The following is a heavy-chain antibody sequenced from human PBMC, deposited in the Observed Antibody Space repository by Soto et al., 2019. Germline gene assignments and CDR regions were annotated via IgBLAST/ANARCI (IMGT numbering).Heavy chain of an antibody. V-gene: IGHV1-18*01. CDR2: ISAYNGDT. Sequence: ASVKVSCKASGYSFTNYGITWVRQAPGQGFEWMGWISAYNGDTNYAQKLQGRVTMTTDASTSTAYLELRSLRSDDTAVYYCARDRGVAPPVAGNTSPWFDPWGQGTLVTVSS. CDR3: ARDRGVAPPVAGNTSPWFDP. CDR1: GYSFTNYG. D-gene: IGHD6-19*01. J-gene: IGHJ5*02.